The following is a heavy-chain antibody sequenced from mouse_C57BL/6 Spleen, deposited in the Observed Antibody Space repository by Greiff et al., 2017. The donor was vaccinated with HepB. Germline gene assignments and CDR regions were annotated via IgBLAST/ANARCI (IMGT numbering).Heavy chain of an antibody. J-gene: IGHJ4*01. CDR3: ARRAEYYAMDY. Sequence: EVHLVESGGGLVKPGGSLKLSCAASGFTFSSYAMSWVRQTPEKRLEWVATISDGGSYTYYPDNVKGRFTISRDNAKNNLYLQMSHLKSEDTAMYYCARRAEYYAMDYWGQGTSVTVSS. CDR1: GFTFSSYA. V-gene: IGHV5-4*03. CDR2: ISDGGSYT.